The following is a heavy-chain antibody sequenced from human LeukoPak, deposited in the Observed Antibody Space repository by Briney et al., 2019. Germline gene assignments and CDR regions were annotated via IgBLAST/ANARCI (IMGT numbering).Heavy chain of an antibody. J-gene: IGHJ4*02. CDR1: VGSISSGVYY. CDR2: IYYSGST. V-gene: IGHV4-31*03. D-gene: IGHD3-16*01. CDR3: ARGGSYQKVFDY. Sequence: PSETLSLTCTVSVGSISSGVYYWSCIRQHPGKGLEWLGYIYYSGSTYYNPSLKSRVTISVDTPKNQFSLKLSSVTGADTAVYYCARGGSYQKVFDYWGQGTLVTVSS.